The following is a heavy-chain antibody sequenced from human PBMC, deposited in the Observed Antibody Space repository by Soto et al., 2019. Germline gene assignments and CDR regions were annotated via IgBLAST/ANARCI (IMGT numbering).Heavy chain of an antibody. CDR1: GFTFRGYA. CDR2: ISYDGSNK. D-gene: IGHD2-2*02. V-gene: IGHV3-30-3*01. Sequence: PGGSLRLSCAASGFTFRGYAMHGFRRAPGKGLEWVAVISYDGSNKYYADSVKGRFTTSRDNSKNTLYQQMNSLRAEDTAVYYCARDGSYCSSTSCYMGNVFHWGQGTLVTVSS. CDR3: ARDGSYCSSTSCYMGNVFH. J-gene: IGHJ4*02.